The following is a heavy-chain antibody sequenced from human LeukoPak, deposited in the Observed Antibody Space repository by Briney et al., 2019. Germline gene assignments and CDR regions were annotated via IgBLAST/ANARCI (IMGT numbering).Heavy chain of an antibody. CDR2: ISTSSRTI. V-gene: IGHV3-48*01. J-gene: IGHJ6*02. CDR3: ARDAVDQYYYYGMDV. CDR1: GFTLSSYS. Sequence: SGGSLRLSCAASGFTLSSYSMTWVRQAPGKGLEWISYISTSSRTIYYADSVKGRFTISRDNAKNSLYLQMNSLKAEDTAIYFCARDAVDQYYYYGMDVWGQGTTVTVSS. D-gene: IGHD6-19*01.